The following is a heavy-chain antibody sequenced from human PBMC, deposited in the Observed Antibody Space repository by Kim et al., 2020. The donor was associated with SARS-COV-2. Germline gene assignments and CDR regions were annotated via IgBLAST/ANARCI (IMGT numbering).Heavy chain of an antibody. V-gene: IGHV3-30*18. CDR1: GFTFSSYG. CDR2: ISYDGSNK. D-gene: IGHD4-17*01. CDR3: AKETRHDYGDYAFDY. J-gene: IGHJ4*02. Sequence: GGSLRLSCAASGFTFSSYGMHWVRQAPGKGLEWVAVISYDGSNKYYADSVKGRFTISRDNSKNTLYLQMNSLRAEDTAVYYCAKETRHDYGDYAFDYWGQGTLVTVSS.